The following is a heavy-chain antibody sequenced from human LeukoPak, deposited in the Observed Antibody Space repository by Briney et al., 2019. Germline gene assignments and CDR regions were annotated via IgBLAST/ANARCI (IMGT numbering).Heavy chain of an antibody. CDR3: ANQPGLEGDQVYFQY. CDR1: GFTFSNYG. D-gene: IGHD2-2*01. V-gene: IGHV3-23*01. Sequence: PGGSLRLSCAASGFTFSNYGMSWVRQAPGKGLEWVSAISGGGGYTYYADSVKGRFAISRDNSKNTLYLQMNSLRAEDAAVYYCANQPGLEGDQVYFQYWGQGTLVTVSS. J-gene: IGHJ1*01. CDR2: ISGGGGYT.